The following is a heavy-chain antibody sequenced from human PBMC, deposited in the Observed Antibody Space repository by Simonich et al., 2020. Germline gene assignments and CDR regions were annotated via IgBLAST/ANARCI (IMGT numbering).Heavy chain of an antibody. CDR2: IKPSCRN. CDR1: GGSFSGYY. J-gene: IGHJ3*02. D-gene: IGHD3-16*01. V-gene: IGHV4-34*01. Sequence: QVQLQQWGAGLLKPSETLSLTCAVYGGSFSGYYWSWIRQPPGKGLEWIGEIKPSCRNNYNPSLKRLVTISVDTSKNQFSLKLSSVTAADTAVYYCARPLGIVWAFDIWGQGTMVTVSS. CDR3: ARPLGIVWAFDI.